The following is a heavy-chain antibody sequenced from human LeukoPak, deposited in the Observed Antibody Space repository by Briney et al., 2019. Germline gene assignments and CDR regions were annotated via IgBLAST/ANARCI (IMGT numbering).Heavy chain of an antibody. CDR2: MNPNSGNT. CDR3: ARGYITIFGVVILNWFDP. J-gene: IGHJ5*02. Sequence: ASVKVSCKASGYTFTSYDINWARQATGQGLEWMGWMNPNSGNTGYAQKFQGRVTMTRNTSISTAYMELSSLRSEDTAVYYCARGYITIFGVVILNWFDPWGQGTLVTVSS. V-gene: IGHV1-8*01. CDR1: GYTFTSYD. D-gene: IGHD3-3*01.